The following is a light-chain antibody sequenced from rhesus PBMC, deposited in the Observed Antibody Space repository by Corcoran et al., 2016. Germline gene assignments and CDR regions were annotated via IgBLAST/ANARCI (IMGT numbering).Light chain of an antibody. Sequence: EIVMTQSPATLSLSPGERATLSCRASQSVSSSLAWYQQKPGQAPRLLIYGASSRANGIPDRFSASGAGTDFTLTISSLEPEDVAVYFCLQHSNWPWTFGQGTKVEIK. V-gene: IGKV3-24*01. CDR2: GAS. J-gene: IGKJ1*01. CDR1: QSVSSS. CDR3: LQHSNWPWT.